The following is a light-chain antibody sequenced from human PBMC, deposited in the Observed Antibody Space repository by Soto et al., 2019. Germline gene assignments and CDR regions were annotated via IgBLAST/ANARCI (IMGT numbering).Light chain of an antibody. Sequence: EIVLTQSPATLSLSPGERATLSCRASQSVSSYLAWYQQKPGQAPRLLIYAASNRATGIPARFSGSGSGTDFTLTISSLEPEDFAVYYCQLRSNWPLTFGPGTKVDIK. J-gene: IGKJ3*01. V-gene: IGKV3-11*01. CDR1: QSVSSY. CDR2: AAS. CDR3: QLRSNWPLT.